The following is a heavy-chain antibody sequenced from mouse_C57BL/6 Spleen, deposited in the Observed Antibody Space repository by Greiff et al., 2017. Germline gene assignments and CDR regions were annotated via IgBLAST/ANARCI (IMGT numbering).Heavy chain of an antibody. D-gene: IGHD1-1*01. Sequence: EVQLQESGAELVRPGASVKLSCTASGFNIKDYYMHWVQQRPEQGLEWIGRIDPEAGDTEYAPKFQGKATMTADTSSNTAYLQLSSLTSEDTAVYYCTTVYYGRGYFDYWGQGTTLTVSS. CDR1: GFNIKDYY. CDR3: TTVYYGRGYFDY. CDR2: IDPEAGDT. V-gene: IGHV14-1*01. J-gene: IGHJ2*01.